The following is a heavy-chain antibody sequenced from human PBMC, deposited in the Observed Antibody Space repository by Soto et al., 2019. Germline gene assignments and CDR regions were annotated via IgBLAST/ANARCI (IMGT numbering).Heavy chain of an antibody. CDR1: GGSISSTNW. CDR3: ATLPPRIVVVVLPIPS. Sequence: QVQLQQSGPRLARPSGTLSLTCVVSGGSISSTNWWTWVRQTPGKGLEWIGEVYHTGSTKYNPSLRNRVTISLYKSNNQFSLNLKPVTAADTAVYYCATLPPRIVVVVLPIPSWGQGTLVTVSS. V-gene: IGHV4-4*02. CDR2: VYHTGST. D-gene: IGHD2-15*01. J-gene: IGHJ4*02.